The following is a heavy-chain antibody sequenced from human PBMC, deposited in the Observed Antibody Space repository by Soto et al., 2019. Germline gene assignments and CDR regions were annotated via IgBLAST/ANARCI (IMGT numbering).Heavy chain of an antibody. D-gene: IGHD4-17*01. CDR2: IYYSGST. CDR3: ARVGGDYEARWFDP. CDR1: GGSISSGGYY. Sequence: SSETLSLTCTVSGGSISSGGYYWSWIRQHPGKGLEWIGYIYYSGSTYYNPSLKSRVTISVDRSKNQFSLKLSSVTAADTAVYYCARVGGDYEARWFDPWGQGTLVTVSS. J-gene: IGHJ5*02. V-gene: IGHV4-31*03.